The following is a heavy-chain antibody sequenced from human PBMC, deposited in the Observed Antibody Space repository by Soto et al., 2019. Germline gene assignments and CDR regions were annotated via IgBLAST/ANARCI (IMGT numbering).Heavy chain of an antibody. CDR2: INPNIGGT. CDR1: GYTFTGYY. J-gene: IGHJ3*02. CDR3: AREGFDI. V-gene: IGHV1-2*02. Sequence: ASVKVSCKASGYTFTGYYMHWVRQAPGQGLEWMGRINPNIGGTNYAQKFQGRVTITADKSTSTAYMELSSLRSEDTAVYYCAREGFDIWGQGTMVTVSS.